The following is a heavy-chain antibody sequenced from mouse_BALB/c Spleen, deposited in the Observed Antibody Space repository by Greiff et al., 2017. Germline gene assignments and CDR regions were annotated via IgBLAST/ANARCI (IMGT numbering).Heavy chain of an antibody. CDR2: IWSGGST. D-gene: IGHD2-10*01. Sequence: VQVVESGPGLVQPSQSLSITCTVSGFSLTSYGVHWVRQSPGKGLEWLGVIWSGGSTDYNAAFISRLSISKDNSKSQVFFKMNSLQANDTAIYYCARNLAYYGAWFAYWGQGTLVTVSA. V-gene: IGHV2-2*02. J-gene: IGHJ3*01. CDR3: ARNLAYYGAWFAY. CDR1: GFSLTSYG.